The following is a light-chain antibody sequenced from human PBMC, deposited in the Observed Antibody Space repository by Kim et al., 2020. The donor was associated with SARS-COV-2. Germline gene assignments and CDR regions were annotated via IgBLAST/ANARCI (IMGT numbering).Light chain of an antibody. J-gene: IGKJ5*01. V-gene: IGKV1-5*03. Sequence: AFVGDSVTIRCRASEGISSWLAWYQQKPGKAPKLLIFKASSLESGVPSRCSGSGSGTEFTLTISSLQPDDFATYYCQQCYSYPISFGQGTRLEIK. CDR3: QQCYSYPIS. CDR1: EGISSW. CDR2: KAS.